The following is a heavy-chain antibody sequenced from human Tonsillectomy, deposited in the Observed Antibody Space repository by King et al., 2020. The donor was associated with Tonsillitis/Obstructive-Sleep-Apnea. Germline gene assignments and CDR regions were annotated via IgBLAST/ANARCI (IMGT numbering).Heavy chain of an antibody. CDR1: GFTFSSYS. CDR2: ISSSSSYI. Sequence: VQLVESGGGLVKPGGSLRLSCAASGFTFSSYSMNWVRQAPGKGLEWVSSISSSSSYIYYADSVKGRFTIARDNAKNSLYLQMNSLRAEDTAVYYCARDNTRYCSSTSCYKPHDYWGQGTLVTVSS. V-gene: IGHV3-21*01. J-gene: IGHJ4*02. CDR3: ARDNTRYCSSTSCYKPHDY. D-gene: IGHD2-2*02.